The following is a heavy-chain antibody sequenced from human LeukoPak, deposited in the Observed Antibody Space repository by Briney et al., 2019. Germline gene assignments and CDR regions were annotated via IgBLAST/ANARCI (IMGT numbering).Heavy chain of an antibody. V-gene: IGHV3-30-3*01. J-gene: IGHJ4*02. CDR1: RFAFSNYA. CDR3: ARGRSYYGLYDY. D-gene: IGHD1-26*01. CDR2: ISYDGSNK. Sequence: GGSLRLSCAASRFAFSNYAIHWVRQAPGKGLEWVAVISYDGSNKYYADSVKGRFTISRDNSKNTLYLQMNSLRAEDTAVYYCARGRSYYGLYDYWGQGTLVTVSS.